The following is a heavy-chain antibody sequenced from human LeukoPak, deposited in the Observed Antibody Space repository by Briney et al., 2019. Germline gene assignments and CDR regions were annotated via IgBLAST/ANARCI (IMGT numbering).Heavy chain of an antibody. D-gene: IGHD6-19*01. CDR3: ASGGERYSSGWYGDY. CDR1: GYTFTVYY. Sequence: ASVKVSCTASGYTFTVYYMHWVRQAPGQGLEWMGWINPNSGGTKYAQKFQGRVTMTRDTSISTAYMELSRLTSDDTAVYYCASGGERYSSGWYGDYWGQGTLVTVSS. J-gene: IGHJ4*02. CDR2: INPNSGGT. V-gene: IGHV1-2*02.